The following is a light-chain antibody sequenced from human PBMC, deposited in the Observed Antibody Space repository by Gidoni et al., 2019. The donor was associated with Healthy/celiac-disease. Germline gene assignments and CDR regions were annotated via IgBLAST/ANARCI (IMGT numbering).Light chain of an antibody. CDR1: QSVSNY. CDR2: AAS. CDR3: QQSYSSPLT. Sequence: DIQMTQSPSSLSASIGDRVTITCRASQSVSNYLNWYQQKPGSAPKLLIYAASSLQSGVPSRFSGSGSGRDFTLTISSLQPEDFAIYYCQQSYSSPLTFGGGTKVDI. V-gene: IGKV1-39*01. J-gene: IGKJ4*01.